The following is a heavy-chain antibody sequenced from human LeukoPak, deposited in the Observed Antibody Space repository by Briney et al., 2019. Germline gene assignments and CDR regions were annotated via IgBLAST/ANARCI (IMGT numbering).Heavy chain of an antibody. CDR3: ARDQTKWEPLRRRDYYYMDV. CDR2: ISGSGGAT. V-gene: IGHV3-23*01. D-gene: IGHD1-26*01. CDR1: GFTFNTYG. Sequence: GGSLRLSCAASGFTFNTYGMSWVRQAPGKGLEWVSGISGSGGATYYADSVKGRFTISRDNSKNTLYLQMNSLRAEDTAVYYCARDQTKWEPLRRRDYYYMDVWGKGTTVTVSS. J-gene: IGHJ6*03.